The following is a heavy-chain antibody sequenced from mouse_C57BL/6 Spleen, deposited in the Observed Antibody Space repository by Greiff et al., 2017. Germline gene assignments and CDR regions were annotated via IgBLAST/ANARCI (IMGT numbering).Heavy chain of an antibody. Sequence: QVQLKQPGAELVKPGASVKLSCKASGYTFTSYWMHWVKQRPGQGLEWIGMIHPNSGSTNYNEKFKSKATLTVDKSSSTAYMQLSSLTSEDSAVYYCARRGYDYVWFAYWGQGTLVTVSA. J-gene: IGHJ3*01. CDR2: IHPNSGST. V-gene: IGHV1-64*01. CDR3: ARRGYDYVWFAY. D-gene: IGHD2-4*01. CDR1: GYTFTSYW.